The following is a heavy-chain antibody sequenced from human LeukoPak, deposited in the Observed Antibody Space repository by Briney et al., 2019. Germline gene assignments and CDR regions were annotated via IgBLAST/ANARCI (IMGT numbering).Heavy chain of an antibody. Sequence: GGSLRLSCAASGFTFSSYAMSWVRQAPGKGLEWVSALSGSGGSTYYADSVKGRFTISRDNSKNTLYLQMNSLRAEDTAVYYCAKTPITIFGVVIPNFDYWGQGTLVTVSS. CDR1: GFTFSSYA. CDR2: LSGSGGST. CDR3: AKTPITIFGVVIPNFDY. D-gene: IGHD3-3*01. V-gene: IGHV3-23*01. J-gene: IGHJ4*02.